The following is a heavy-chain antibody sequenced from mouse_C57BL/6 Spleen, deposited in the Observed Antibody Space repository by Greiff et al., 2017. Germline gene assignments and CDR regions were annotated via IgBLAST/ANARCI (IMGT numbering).Heavy chain of an antibody. J-gene: IGHJ2*01. D-gene: IGHD2-13*01. CDR1: GYTFTSYT. V-gene: IGHV1-4*01. CDR2: INPSSGYT. Sequence: QVHVKQSGAELARPGASVKMSCKASGYTFTSYTMHWVKQRPGQGLEWIGYINPSSGYTKYNQKFKDKATLTADKSSSTAYMQLSSLSSEDSAVYYCARYDYYCDYWGQGTTLTVSS. CDR3: ARYDYYCDY.